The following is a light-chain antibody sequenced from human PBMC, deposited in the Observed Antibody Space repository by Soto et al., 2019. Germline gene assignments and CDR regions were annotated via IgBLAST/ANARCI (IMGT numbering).Light chain of an antibody. CDR2: GNS. CDR3: QSYDSSLSSSI. V-gene: IGLV1-40*01. Sequence: QSVLTQPPSVSGAPGQRVTISCTGSSSNVGGGYDVHWYQQLPGTAPKLLIYGNSNRPSGVPDRFSGSKSGTSASLAITGLQDEDDADYYCQSYDSSLSSSIFGGGTKVTVL. CDR1: SSNVGGGYD. J-gene: IGLJ2*01.